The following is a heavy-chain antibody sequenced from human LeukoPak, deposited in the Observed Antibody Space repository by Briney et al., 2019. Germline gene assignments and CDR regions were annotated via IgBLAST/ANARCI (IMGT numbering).Heavy chain of an antibody. CDR3: AMRDFDRGDY. CDR1: GFTVSSNY. CDR2: IYSGGST. Sequence: GGSLRLSCAASGFTVSSNYMSWVRQAAGKGLEWVSLIYSGGSTYYADSVKGRFTISRDNSKNTLYLQMSSLRVEDTAVYYCAMRDFDRGDYWGQGTLVTVSS. D-gene: IGHD2/OR15-2a*01. J-gene: IGHJ4*02. V-gene: IGHV3-53*01.